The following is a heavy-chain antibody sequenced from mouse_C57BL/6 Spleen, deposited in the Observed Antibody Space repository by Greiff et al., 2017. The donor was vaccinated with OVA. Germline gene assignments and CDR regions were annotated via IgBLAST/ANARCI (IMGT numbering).Heavy chain of an antibody. J-gene: IGHJ2*01. CDR1: GYTFTSYW. Sequence: QVQLQQSGAELVRPGTSVKLSCKASGYTFTSYWMHWVKQRPGQGLEWIGVIDPSDSYTNYNQKFKGKATLTVDTSSSTAYMQLSSLTSEDSAVYYCARDTNYFDDWGQGTTLTVSS. D-gene: IGHD5-1-1*01. CDR2: IDPSDSYT. CDR3: ARDTNYFDD. V-gene: IGHV1-59*01.